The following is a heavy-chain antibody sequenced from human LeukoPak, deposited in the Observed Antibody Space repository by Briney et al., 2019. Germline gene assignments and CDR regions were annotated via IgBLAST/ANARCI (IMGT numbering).Heavy chain of an antibody. CDR2: IYYSGST. D-gene: IGHD3-22*01. CDR1: GGSISSYY. CDR3: ARDSSGYYYATGFDY. Sequence: PSETLSLTCTVSGGSISSYYWSWIRQPPGKGLEWIGYIYYSGSTYYNPSLKSRVTISVDTSKNQFSLKLSSVTAADTAVYYCARDSSGYYYATGFDYWGQGTLVTVSS. J-gene: IGHJ4*02. V-gene: IGHV4-59*12.